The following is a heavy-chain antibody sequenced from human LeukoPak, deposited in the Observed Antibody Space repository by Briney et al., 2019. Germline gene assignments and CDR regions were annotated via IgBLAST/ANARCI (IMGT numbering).Heavy chain of an antibody. CDR3: ARVNYDYYYYMDV. Sequence: TSQTLSLTCTVSGGSISSGDYYWSWIRQPPWKGLEWIGYIYYSGSTYYNPSLKSRVTISVDTSKNQFSLKLSSVTAADTAVYYCARVNYDYYYYMDVWGKGTTVTVSS. CDR1: GGSISSGDYY. D-gene: IGHD4-23*01. J-gene: IGHJ6*03. V-gene: IGHV4-30-4*08. CDR2: IYYSGST.